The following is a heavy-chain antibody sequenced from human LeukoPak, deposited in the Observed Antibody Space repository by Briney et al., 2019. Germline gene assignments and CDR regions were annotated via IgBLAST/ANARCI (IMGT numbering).Heavy chain of an antibody. CDR2: INPNSGGT. CDR1: GYTFTGYY. V-gene: IGHV1-2*02. D-gene: IGHD1-14*01. CDR3: AYNMALYAFDI. Sequence: ASVKVSCKASGYTFTGYYMYWVRQAPGQGLEWMGWINPNSGGTNYAQKFQGRVTMTRDMSISTAYMELSRLRSDDTAVYYCAYNMALYAFDIWGQGTMVTVSS. J-gene: IGHJ3*02.